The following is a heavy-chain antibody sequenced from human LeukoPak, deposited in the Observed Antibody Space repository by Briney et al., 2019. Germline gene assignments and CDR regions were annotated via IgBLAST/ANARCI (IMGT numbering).Heavy chain of an antibody. D-gene: IGHD2-15*01. V-gene: IGHV4-4*02. CDR1: GGPISSSNW. Sequence: PSETLSLTCAVSGGPISSSNWWSWIRQPPGKGLEWIGEIYHSGSTNYNPSLKSRVTISVDTSKNQFSLKLSSVTAADTAVYYCARGKNCSGGSCSLYYFDYWGQGTLVTVSS. J-gene: IGHJ4*02. CDR3: ARGKNCSGGSCSLYYFDY. CDR2: IYHSGST.